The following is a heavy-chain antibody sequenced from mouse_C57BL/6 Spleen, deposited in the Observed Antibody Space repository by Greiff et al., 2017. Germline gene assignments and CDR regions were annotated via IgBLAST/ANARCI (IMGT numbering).Heavy chain of an antibody. J-gene: IGHJ4*01. Sequence: EVQLQQSGAELVRPGASVKLSCTASGFNIKDDYMHWVKQRPEQGLEWIGWIDPENGDTEYASKFQGKATITADTSSNTAYLQLSSLTSEDTAVYYCTTAYYSNYGVYYYAMDYWGQGTSVTVSS. CDR3: TTAYYSNYGVYYYAMDY. CDR1: GFNIKDDY. D-gene: IGHD2-5*01. V-gene: IGHV14-4*01. CDR2: IDPENGDT.